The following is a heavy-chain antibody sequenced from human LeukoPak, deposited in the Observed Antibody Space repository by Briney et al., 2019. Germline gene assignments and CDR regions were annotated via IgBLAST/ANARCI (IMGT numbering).Heavy chain of an antibody. J-gene: IGHJ4*02. CDR1: GFTFSNYW. D-gene: IGHD4-17*01. V-gene: IGHV3-7*01. CDR2: IKQDGSEE. CDR3: AKWVRITTVTNETDY. Sequence: GGSLRLSCAASGFTFSNYWMSWARQAPGKGLEWVAHIKQDGSEEYYVDSVKGRFTISRDNAKRSLYLQINSLRAEDAAVYYCAKWVRITTVTNETDYWGQGTLVTVSS.